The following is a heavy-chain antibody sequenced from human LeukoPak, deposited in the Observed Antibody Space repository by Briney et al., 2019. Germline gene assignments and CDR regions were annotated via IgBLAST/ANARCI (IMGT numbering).Heavy chain of an antibody. V-gene: IGHV3-48*01. J-gene: IGHJ4*02. CDR1: GFTLGDYG. CDR3: ARLGPTPFDY. D-gene: IGHD3-16*01. Sequence: GGSLRLSCTTSGFTLGDYGMKWVRQAPGKGLEWVSDISHSGRRYYADSVKGRFTISRDNAKTSLYLQMNSLRAEDTAVYYCARLGPTPFDYWGQGTLVTVSS. CDR2: ISHSGRR.